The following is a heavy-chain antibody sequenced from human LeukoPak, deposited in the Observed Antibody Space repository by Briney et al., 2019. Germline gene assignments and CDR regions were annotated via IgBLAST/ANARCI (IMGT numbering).Heavy chain of an antibody. Sequence: GGSLRLSCAASGFTFSSYEMNWVRQPPGKGLEWVSSISSSSSYIYYADSVKGRFTISRDNAKNSLYLQMNSLRAEDTAVYYCARDPFASVEMATIREVDYWGQGTLVTVSS. CDR1: GFTFSSYE. CDR3: ARDPFASVEMATIREVDY. CDR2: ISSSSSYI. V-gene: IGHV3-21*01. J-gene: IGHJ4*02. D-gene: IGHD5-24*01.